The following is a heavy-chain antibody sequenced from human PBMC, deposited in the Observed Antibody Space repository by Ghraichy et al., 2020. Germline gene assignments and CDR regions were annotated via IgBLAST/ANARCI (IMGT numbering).Heavy chain of an antibody. CDR1: GFTFSSYW. D-gene: IGHD4-17*01. CDR3: ARDLGYDYGDYFDY. CDR2: IKQDGSEK. V-gene: IGHV3-7*03. J-gene: IGHJ4*02. Sequence: GGSLRLSCAASGFTFSSYWMSWVRQAPGKGLEWVANIKQDGSEKYYVDSVKGRFTISRDNAKNSLYLQMNSLRAEDTAVYYCARDLGYDYGDYFDYWGQGTLVTVSS.